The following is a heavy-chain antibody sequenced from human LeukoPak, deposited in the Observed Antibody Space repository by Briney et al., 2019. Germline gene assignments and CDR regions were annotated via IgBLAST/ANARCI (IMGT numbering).Heavy chain of an antibody. D-gene: IGHD2-8*01. Sequence: PSETLSLTCTVSGGSISSYYWSWIRQPPGKGLEWIGYIYYSGSTNYNPSLKSRVTISVDTSKNQFSLKLSSVTAADTAVYYCARHLAYCTNGVCYTKGDAFDIWGQGTMVTVSS. CDR3: ARHLAYCTNGVCYTKGDAFDI. J-gene: IGHJ3*02. CDR1: GGSISSYY. CDR2: IYYSGST. V-gene: IGHV4-59*08.